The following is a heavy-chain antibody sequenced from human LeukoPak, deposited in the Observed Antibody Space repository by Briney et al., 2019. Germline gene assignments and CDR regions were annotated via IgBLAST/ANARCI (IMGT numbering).Heavy chain of an antibody. CDR1: GYTFTGYY. D-gene: IGHD3-22*01. CDR3: AGQGGDPAANSHSSGYAY. Sequence: ASVKVSCKASGYTFTGYYMHWVRQAPGQGLEWMGWINPNSDDTNYAQKFQGRVTMTRDTSSSTAHMELSSLRSDDTAVYYCAGQGGDPAANSHSSGYAYWGQGTLVSVSS. J-gene: IGHJ4*02. CDR2: INPNSDDT. V-gene: IGHV1-2*02.